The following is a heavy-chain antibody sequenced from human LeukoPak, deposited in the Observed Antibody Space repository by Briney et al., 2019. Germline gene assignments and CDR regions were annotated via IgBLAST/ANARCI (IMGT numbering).Heavy chain of an antibody. CDR2: INWNGGST. D-gene: IGHD6-13*01. J-gene: IGHJ4*02. CDR3: ARDRGGYSSSWTIIDY. CDR1: GFTFDDYG. Sequence: PGGSLRLSCAASGFTFDDYGMSWVRQAPRKGLEWVSGINWNGGSTGYADSVKGRFTISRDNAKNSLYLQMNSLRAEDTALYYCARDRGGYSSSWTIIDYWGQGTLVTVSS. V-gene: IGHV3-20*04.